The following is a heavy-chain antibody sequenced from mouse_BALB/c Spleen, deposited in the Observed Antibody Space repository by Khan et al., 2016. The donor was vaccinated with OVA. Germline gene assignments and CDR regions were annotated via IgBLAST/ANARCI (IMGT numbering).Heavy chain of an antibody. V-gene: IGHV2-6-1*01. D-gene: IGHD2-10*01. J-gene: IGHJ4*01. Sequence: QVTLKESGPGLVAPSQSLSITCTISGFSLTNYGVHWVRQPPGKGLEWLVVIWSDGSTTYNSALKSRLTISKDNSKRQVFLKMNSLQTDDTGMYFCARQPYYHYNIMDYWGQGTSVTVSS. CDR3: ARQPYYHYNIMDY. CDR2: IWSDGST. CDR1: GFSLTNYG.